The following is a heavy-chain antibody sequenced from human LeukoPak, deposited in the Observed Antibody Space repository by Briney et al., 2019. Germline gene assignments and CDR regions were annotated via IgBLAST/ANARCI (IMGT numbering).Heavy chain of an antibody. J-gene: IGHJ6*02. CDR1: GGSFSSGSYY. CDR3: ARDWYGDYYYYGMDV. CDR2: IYYSGST. V-gene: IGHV4-61*01. D-gene: IGHD4-17*01. Sequence: SETLSLTCTVSGGSFSSGSYYWSWIRQPPGKGLEWIGYIYYSGSTNYSPSLKSRVTISVDTSKNQFSLKLSSVTAADTAVYYCARDWYGDYYYYGMDVWGQGTTVTVSS.